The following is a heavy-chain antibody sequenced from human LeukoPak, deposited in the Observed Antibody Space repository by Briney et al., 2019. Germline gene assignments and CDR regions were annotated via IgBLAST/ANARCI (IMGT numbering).Heavy chain of an antibody. D-gene: IGHD3-16*02. Sequence: GGSLRLSCAASGFTFSSFGMHWVRQAPGKGLEWVAVIWYDASNKYYADSVKGRFTISRDNSKNTLYLQMNSLRDDDTAVYYCARVHRGDAFDIWGQGTLVTVSS. CDR3: ARVHRGDAFDI. CDR1: GFTFSSFG. J-gene: IGHJ3*02. CDR2: IWYDASNK. V-gene: IGHV3-33*01.